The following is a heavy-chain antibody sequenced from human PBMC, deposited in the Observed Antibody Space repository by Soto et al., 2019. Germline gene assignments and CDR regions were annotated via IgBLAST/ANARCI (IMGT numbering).Heavy chain of an antibody. CDR1: GGSISSGGYY. CDR2: IYYTGRT. D-gene: IGHD3-16*01. CDR3: ARDLYSHGQVFVA. V-gene: IGHV4-31*03. Sequence: PSETLSLTCTVTGGSISSGGYYWTWIRQLPGKGLEWIGYIYYTGRTYYNPSLESRVTISADTSKNQFSLKLSSVTAADTALYYCARDLYSHGQVFVARGQGTLVTVSS. J-gene: IGHJ4*02.